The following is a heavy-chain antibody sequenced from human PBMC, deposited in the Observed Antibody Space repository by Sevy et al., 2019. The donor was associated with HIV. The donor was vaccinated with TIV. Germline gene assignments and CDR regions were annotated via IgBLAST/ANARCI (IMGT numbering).Heavy chain of an antibody. CDR1: GFTFSSHS. J-gene: IGHJ4*02. CDR2: ISGTGNTI. CDR3: ARVPPYYDSNVSDF. Sequence: GGSLRLSCAASGFTFSSHSMNWVRQTPGKGLEWISQISGTGNTIYYADSVKGRFTISRDNAKNSLYLQLKSLRDEDTAIYYCARVPPYYDSNVSDFWGQGSLVTVSS. V-gene: IGHV3-48*02. D-gene: IGHD3-22*01.